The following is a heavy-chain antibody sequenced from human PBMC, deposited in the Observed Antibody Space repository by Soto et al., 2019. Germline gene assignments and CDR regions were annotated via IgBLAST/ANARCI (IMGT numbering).Heavy chain of an antibody. Sequence: GGSLRLSCAASGFTFSSYAMSWVRQAPGKGLEWVSAISGSGGSTYYADSVKGRFTISRDNSKNTLYLQMNSLRAEDTAVYYCAKDHYDILTGSIYYYYYIDVWGKGTTVTVSS. J-gene: IGHJ6*03. CDR1: GFTFSSYA. CDR2: ISGSGGST. CDR3: AKDHYDILTGSIYYYYYIDV. D-gene: IGHD3-9*01. V-gene: IGHV3-23*01.